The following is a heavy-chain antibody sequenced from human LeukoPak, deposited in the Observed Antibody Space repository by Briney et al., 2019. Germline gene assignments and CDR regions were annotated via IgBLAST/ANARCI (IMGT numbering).Heavy chain of an antibody. CDR3: ARDRGYCSSTSCRWFDP. D-gene: IGHD2-2*01. J-gene: IGHJ5*02. Sequence: PSQTLSLTCTVSGGSISSYYWSWIRQPAGKGLEWIGRIYTSGNTNYNPSLKSRVTMSVDTSKNQFSLKLSSVTAADTAVYYCARDRGYCSSTSCRWFDPWGQGTLVTVSS. V-gene: IGHV4-4*07. CDR2: IYTSGNT. CDR1: GGSISSYY.